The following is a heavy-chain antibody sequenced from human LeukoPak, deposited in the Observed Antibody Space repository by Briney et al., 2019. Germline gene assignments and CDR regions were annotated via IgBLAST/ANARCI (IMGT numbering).Heavy chain of an antibody. CDR3: ARDLEDYDILTGLGHDAFDI. D-gene: IGHD3-9*01. CDR2: INPNSGGT. CDR1: GYTFTSYD. V-gene: IGHV1-2*02. J-gene: IGHJ3*02. Sequence: ASVKVSCKASGYTFTSYDIHWVRQAPGQGLEWMGWINPNSGGTNYAQKFQGRVTMTRDTSISTAYMELSRLRSDDTAVYYCARDLEDYDILTGLGHDAFDIWGQGTMVTVSS.